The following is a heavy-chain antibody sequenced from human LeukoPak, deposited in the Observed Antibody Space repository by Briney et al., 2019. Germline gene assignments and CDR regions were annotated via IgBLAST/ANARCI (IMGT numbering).Heavy chain of an antibody. Sequence: ASVNVSCKASGYTFTSYGISWVRQAPGQGLEWMGWISAYNGNTNYAQKLEGRVTMTTDTSTSTAYMELRSLRSDDTAVYYCARDWDPDSSGYYYDPPFDYWGQGTLVTVSS. CDR1: GYTFTSYG. D-gene: IGHD3-22*01. V-gene: IGHV1-18*01. J-gene: IGHJ4*02. CDR3: ARDWDPDSSGYYYDPPFDY. CDR2: ISAYNGNT.